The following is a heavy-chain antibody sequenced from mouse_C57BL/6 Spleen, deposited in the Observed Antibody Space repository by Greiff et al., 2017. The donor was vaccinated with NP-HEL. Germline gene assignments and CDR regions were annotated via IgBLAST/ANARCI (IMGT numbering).Heavy chain of an antibody. Sequence: VQLQQPGAELVKPGASVKLSCKASGYTFTSYWITWVKQRPGQGLEWIGDIYPGSGSTYYNEKFKSKATLTVDTSSSTAYMQLSSLTSEDSAVYDCEREDGYYEAWFAYWGQGTLVTVSA. J-gene: IGHJ3*01. CDR1: GYTFTSYW. CDR2: IYPGSGST. D-gene: IGHD2-3*01. CDR3: EREDGYYEAWFAY. V-gene: IGHV1-55*01.